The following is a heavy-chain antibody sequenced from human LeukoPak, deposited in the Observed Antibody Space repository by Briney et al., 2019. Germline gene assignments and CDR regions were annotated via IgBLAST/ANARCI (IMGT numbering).Heavy chain of an antibody. CDR3: VLLSLTPG. Sequence: PGGSLRLSCAASGFTVSTYWMHWVRQVPGKGLVWVSRISSDGANANYAASVKGRFTISRDNAKNTLYLQMNSLRAEDTAVYYCVLLSLTPGWGQGTLVTVSS. J-gene: IGHJ4*02. CDR1: GFTVSTYW. CDR2: ISSDGANA. V-gene: IGHV3-74*01. D-gene: IGHD3-10*01.